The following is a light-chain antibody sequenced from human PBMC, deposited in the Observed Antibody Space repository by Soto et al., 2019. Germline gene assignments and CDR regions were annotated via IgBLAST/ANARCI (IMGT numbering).Light chain of an antibody. J-gene: IGLJ2*01. CDR2: EVN. CDR1: SSDVGGYNY. Sequence: QSALTQPPSASGSPGQSVAISCTGTSSDVGGYNYVSWYQQHPGKAPKLMIYEVNKRPSGVPDRFSGSKSGNTASLTVSGLQAEDEADYYCNSYTRSATLVFGGGTKLTVL. V-gene: IGLV2-8*01. CDR3: NSYTRSATLV.